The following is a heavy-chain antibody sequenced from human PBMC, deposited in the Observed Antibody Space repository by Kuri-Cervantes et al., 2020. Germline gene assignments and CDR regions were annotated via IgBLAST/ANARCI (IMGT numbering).Heavy chain of an antibody. Sequence: GESLKISCAASGFTVTSNYMSWVRQAPGKGLEWVSVIFGGGSTYYADSVKGRFTISRDNSKNTLYLQMNNLRAEDTAVYYCARRSGYYYGMDVWGQGTTVTVS. CDR3: ARRSGYYYGMDV. J-gene: IGHJ6*02. V-gene: IGHV3-66*01. CDR1: GFTVTSNY. D-gene: IGHD6-19*01. CDR2: IFGGGST.